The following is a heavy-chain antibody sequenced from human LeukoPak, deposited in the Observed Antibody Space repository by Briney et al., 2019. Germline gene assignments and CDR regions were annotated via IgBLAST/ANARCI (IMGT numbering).Heavy chain of an antibody. CDR2: INPNSGGT. J-gene: IGHJ4*02. CDR1: GYTFTGYY. D-gene: IGHD3-9*01. Sequence: ASVKVSCKASGYTFTGYYMHWVRQAPGQGLEWMGRINPNSGGTNYAQKFQGRVTMTRDTSISTAYMELSRLRSDDTAVYYCVRGLDILTGYYEYYFDYWGQGTLVTVSS. V-gene: IGHV1-2*06. CDR3: VRGLDILTGYYEYYFDY.